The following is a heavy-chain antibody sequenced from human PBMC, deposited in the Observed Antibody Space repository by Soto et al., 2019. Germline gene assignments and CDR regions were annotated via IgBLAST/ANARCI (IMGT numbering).Heavy chain of an antibody. V-gene: IGHV1-69*06. J-gene: IGHJ6*02. CDR3: AKVYDFWSGYWDV. D-gene: IGHD3-3*01. Sequence: SVKVSCKASGGTFSSYAISWVRQAPGQGLEWMGGIIPIFGTANYAQKFQGRVTITADKSTSTAYMELSSLRSEDTAVYYCAKVYDFWSGYWDVWGQGTTVTVYS. CDR2: IIPIFGTA. CDR1: GGTFSSYA.